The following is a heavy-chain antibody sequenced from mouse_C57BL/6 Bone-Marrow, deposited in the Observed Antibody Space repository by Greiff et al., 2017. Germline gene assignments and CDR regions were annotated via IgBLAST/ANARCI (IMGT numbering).Heavy chain of an antibody. J-gene: IGHJ3*01. D-gene: IGHD1-1*01. Sequence: VQLQQSGAELARPGASVKLSCKASGYTFTSYGISWVKQRTGQGLEWIGEINPRSGNTYYNEKFKGKATLTADKSSSTAYMELRSLTSEDSAVYVGAYGAVVARRLAYWGQGTRVTVSA. V-gene: IGHV1-81*01. CDR1: GYTFTSYG. CDR2: INPRSGNT. CDR3: AYGAVVARRLAY.